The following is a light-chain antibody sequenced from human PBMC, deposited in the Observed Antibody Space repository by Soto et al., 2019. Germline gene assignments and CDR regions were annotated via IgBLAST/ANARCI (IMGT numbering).Light chain of an antibody. V-gene: IGLV2-14*01. J-gene: IGLJ1*01. CDR3: YSYRGYYTRV. Sequence: QSVLTQPASVSGSPGQSITISCTGTSSDVVGYNFVSWYQQHPGRAPKLLIYEVSRRPSGVSNRFSGSKSGDTASLTISGLQAEDEADYYCYSYRGYYTRVFGTGTKVTVL. CDR1: SSDVVGYNF. CDR2: EVS.